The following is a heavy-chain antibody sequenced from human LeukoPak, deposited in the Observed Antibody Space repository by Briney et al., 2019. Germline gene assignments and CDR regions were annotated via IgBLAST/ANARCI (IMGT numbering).Heavy chain of an antibody. Sequence: GRSLRLSCAASGFTFSSYGMHWVRQAPGKGLEWVAVIWYDESNKYYADSVKGRFTISRDNSKNTLYLQMNSLRAEDTAVYYCARAAAAKTNWFDPWGQGTLVTVSS. D-gene: IGHD2-2*01. CDR1: GFTFSSYG. J-gene: IGHJ5*02. CDR3: ARAAAAKTNWFDP. V-gene: IGHV3-33*01. CDR2: IWYDESNK.